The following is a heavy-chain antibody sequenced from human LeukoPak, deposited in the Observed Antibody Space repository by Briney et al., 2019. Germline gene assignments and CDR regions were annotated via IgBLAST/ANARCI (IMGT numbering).Heavy chain of an antibody. CDR1: GFTFSSYA. Sequence: TGGSLRLPCAASGFTFSSYAMSWVRQAPGKGLEWVSSISATGGITYYADSVKGRFTISRDNSKSTLYLQMNSLRAEDMAVYYCATTPDYWGQGTLVTVSS. V-gene: IGHV3-23*01. J-gene: IGHJ4*02. CDR3: ATTPDY. CDR2: ISATGGIT.